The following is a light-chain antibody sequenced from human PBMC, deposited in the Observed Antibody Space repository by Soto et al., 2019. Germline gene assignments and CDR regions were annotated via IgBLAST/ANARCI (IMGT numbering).Light chain of an antibody. Sequence: DIQMTQSPSTLSASVGDRVTITCRASQSIGDYLAWYQDKPGKAPRLLIYDASNLKSGVPSRFSGSGSGTEITLTIANLQPDYFATYYCQQYDIYRTFGPGTKVDIK. V-gene: IGKV1-5*01. CDR1: QSIGDY. CDR3: QQYDIYRT. CDR2: DAS. J-gene: IGKJ1*01.